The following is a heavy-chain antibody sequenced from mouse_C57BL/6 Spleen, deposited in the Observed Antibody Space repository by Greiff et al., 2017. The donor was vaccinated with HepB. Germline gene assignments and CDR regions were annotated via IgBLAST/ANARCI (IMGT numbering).Heavy chain of an antibody. CDR1: GYTFTSYW. J-gene: IGHJ4*01. Sequence: QVQPQQPGAELVKPGASVKMSCKASGYTFTSYWITWVKQRPGQGLEWIGDIYPGSGSTNYNEKFKSKATLTVDTSSSTAYMQLSSLTSEDSAVYYCARSDGSSCAMDYWGQGTSVTVSS. CDR2: IYPGSGST. CDR3: ARSDGSSCAMDY. D-gene: IGHD1-1*01. V-gene: IGHV1-55*01.